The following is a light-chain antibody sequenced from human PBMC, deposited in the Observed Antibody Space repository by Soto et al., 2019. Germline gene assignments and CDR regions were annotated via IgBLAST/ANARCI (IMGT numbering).Light chain of an antibody. CDR1: QGISNY. V-gene: IGKV1-27*01. Sequence: DIQMTQSPSSLSASVGDRVTITCRASQGISNYVAWYQQKPGKVPKLLIYGASTLQSGVPSRFSGSGYATDFTLTISSLQPEDVATYYCQYYNTAPITFGQGTRLEI. J-gene: IGKJ5*01. CDR3: QYYNTAPIT. CDR2: GAS.